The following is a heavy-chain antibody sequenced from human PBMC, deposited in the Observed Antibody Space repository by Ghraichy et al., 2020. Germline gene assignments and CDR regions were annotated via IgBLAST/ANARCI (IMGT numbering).Heavy chain of an antibody. J-gene: IGHJ3*01. Sequence: SETLSLTCNISGGSINNGDYYWGWVRQRPGKGLEFIGYIFYSGATYYNPSLRGRPSISVGTSRSQFSLEVTSVTAADTAVYYCARGHRRLDLRMFDVWGQGTRVIVSS. CDR2: IFYSGAT. CDR3: ARGHRRLDLRMFDV. D-gene: IGHD3/OR15-3a*01. CDR1: GGSINNGDYY. V-gene: IGHV4-31*03.